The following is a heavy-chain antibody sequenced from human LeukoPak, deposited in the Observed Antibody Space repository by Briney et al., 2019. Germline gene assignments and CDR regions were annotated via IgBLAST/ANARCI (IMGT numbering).Heavy chain of an antibody. V-gene: IGHV4-39*07. CDR1: GGSISSSSYY. CDR2: IYHSGST. Sequence: SETLSLTCTVSGGSISSSSYYWGRIRQPPGKGLEWIGSIYHSGSTYYNPSLKSRVTISVDTSKNQFSLKLSSVTAADTAVYYCARYYYDFWSGPTRGYFDYWGQGTLVTVSS. D-gene: IGHD3-3*01. CDR3: ARYYYDFWSGPTRGYFDY. J-gene: IGHJ4*02.